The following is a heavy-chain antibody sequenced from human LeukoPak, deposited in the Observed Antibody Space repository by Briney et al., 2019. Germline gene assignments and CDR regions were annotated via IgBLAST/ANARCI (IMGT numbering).Heavy chain of an antibody. Sequence: GGSLRLSCAASGFTFSSYAMHWVRQAPGRGLEWVAVISYDGSNKYYADSVKGRFTISRDNSKNTLYLQMNSLRAEDTAVYYCAREGYSSSWYDVPHYFDYWAREPWSPSPQ. V-gene: IGHV3-30-3*01. CDR3: AREGYSSSWYDVPHYFDY. J-gene: IGHJ4*02. D-gene: IGHD6-13*01. CDR2: ISYDGSNK. CDR1: GFTFSSYA.